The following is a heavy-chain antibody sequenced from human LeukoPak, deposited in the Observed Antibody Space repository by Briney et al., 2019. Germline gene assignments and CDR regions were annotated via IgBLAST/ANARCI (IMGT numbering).Heavy chain of an antibody. CDR3: AKVPRTVAPDY. J-gene: IGHJ4*02. V-gene: IGHV3-23*01. CDR1: GFTFRSYA. D-gene: IGHD6-19*01. Sequence: GGSLRLSCAASGFTFRSYAMSWVRQAPEKGLEWVSTISGSGGTTYYADSVKGRLTVSRDNSRNTLFLQMNSLRAEDTAVYYCAKVPRTVAPDYWGQGTLVTVSS. CDR2: ISGSGGTT.